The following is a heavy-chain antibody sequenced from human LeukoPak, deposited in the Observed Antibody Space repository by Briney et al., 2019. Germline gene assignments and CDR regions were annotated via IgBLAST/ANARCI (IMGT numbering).Heavy chain of an antibody. CDR1: GFTFSSYA. D-gene: IGHD3-9*01. J-gene: IGHJ4*02. V-gene: IGHV3-64*01. CDR3: ATGGVRYFDWLGVY. Sequence: GGFLRLSCAASGFTFSSYAMHWVRQAPGKGLGYVSAISSNGGSTYYANSVKGRFTISRDNSKNTLYLQMGSLRAEDMAVYYCATGGVRYFDWLGVYWGQGTLVTVSS. CDR2: ISSNGGST.